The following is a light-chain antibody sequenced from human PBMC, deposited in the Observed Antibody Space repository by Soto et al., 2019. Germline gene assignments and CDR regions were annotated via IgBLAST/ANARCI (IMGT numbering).Light chain of an antibody. Sequence: QSALTQPASVSGSPGQSITISCTGTSSDVGGYNYVSWYQQHPGKAPKLMIYAVSNRPSGVSNRFSGSKSGNTASLTISGLQAEDEADYYCSSYTGSSDVFGTGTKLTVL. J-gene: IGLJ1*01. V-gene: IGLV2-14*01. CDR2: AVS. CDR1: SSDVGGYNY. CDR3: SSYTGSSDV.